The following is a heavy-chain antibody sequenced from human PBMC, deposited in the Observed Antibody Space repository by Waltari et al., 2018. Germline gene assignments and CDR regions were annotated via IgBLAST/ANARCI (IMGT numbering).Heavy chain of an antibody. CDR1: GGPFSSYA. CDR2: IIPIFGTA. D-gene: IGHD3-3*01. V-gene: IGHV1-69*14. Sequence: QVQLVQSGAEVQKPGSSLKVSCKASGGPFSSYALSWVRQAPGQGLEWMGGIIPIFGTANYAQKFQGRVTITADKSTSTAYMELSSLRSEDTAVYYCARELSYDFWSGYTYWGQGTLVTVSS. J-gene: IGHJ4*02. CDR3: ARELSYDFWSGYTY.